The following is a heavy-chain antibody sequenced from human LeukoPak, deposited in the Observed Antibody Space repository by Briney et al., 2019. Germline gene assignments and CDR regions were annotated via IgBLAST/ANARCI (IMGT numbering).Heavy chain of an antibody. J-gene: IGHJ3*02. Sequence: PSETLSLTCTVSGGSISSSSYYWGGIRQPPGKGLEWIGSIYYSGSTYYNPSLKSRVTISVDTSKNQFSLKLSSVTAADTAVYYCAREGPGAFDIWGQGTMVTVSS. CDR3: AREGPGAFDI. CDR1: GGSISSSSYY. CDR2: IYYSGST. V-gene: IGHV4-39*07.